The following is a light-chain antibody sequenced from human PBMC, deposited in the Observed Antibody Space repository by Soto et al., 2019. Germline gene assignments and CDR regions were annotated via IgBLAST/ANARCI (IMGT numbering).Light chain of an antibody. CDR2: ENS. Sequence: QAVVTQPPSVSAAPGQKVTISCSGSSSNIGSDYVSWYQQLPGTAPKLLIYENSERPSGIPDRFSGSKSGTSATLGITGLQTGYEADYYCGAWDSSLTGGVFGGGTKVTVL. V-gene: IGLV1-51*02. CDR1: SSNIGSDY. J-gene: IGLJ2*01. CDR3: GAWDSSLTGGV.